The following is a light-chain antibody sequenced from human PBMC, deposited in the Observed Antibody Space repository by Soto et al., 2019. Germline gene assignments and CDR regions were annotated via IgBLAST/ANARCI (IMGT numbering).Light chain of an antibody. J-gene: IGKJ4*01. V-gene: IGKV3-11*01. CDR2: DAS. CDR3: QQRSDWSIT. Sequence: EIVLTQSPATLSLSPGERATLSCRASQRLDSYLAWYQQKPGQPPRLLIYDASSRATGIPARFSGSGSGTACTLTISSLASEEFAVYYFQQRSDWSITFGGWTKGEIK. CDR1: QRLDSY.